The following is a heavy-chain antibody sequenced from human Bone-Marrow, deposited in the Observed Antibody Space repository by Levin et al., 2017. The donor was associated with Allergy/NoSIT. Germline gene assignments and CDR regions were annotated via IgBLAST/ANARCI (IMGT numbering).Heavy chain of an antibody. V-gene: IGHV3-11*03. D-gene: IGHD3-10*01. CDR3: ARFTFGYYFDY. J-gene: IGHJ4*02. CDR2: ISSSSSYT. Sequence: GESLKISCAASGFTFSDYYMSWIRQAPGKGLEWVSFISSSSSYTNYADSVKGRFTISRDNAKNSLYLQMNSLRAEDTAVYYCARFTFGYYFDYWGQGTLVTVSS. CDR1: GFTFSDYY.